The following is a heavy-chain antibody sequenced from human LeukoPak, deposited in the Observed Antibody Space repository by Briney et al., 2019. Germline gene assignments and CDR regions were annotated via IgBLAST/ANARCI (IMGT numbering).Heavy chain of an antibody. Sequence: SETLSLTCTVSGAFINSHYWSWIRQPPGKGLEWIGYIYYSGSTNYNPSLKSRVTISVDTSKNQLSLKLSSVTAADTAVYYCAREPGFDSSGYLNWFDPWGQGTLVTVSS. D-gene: IGHD3-22*01. CDR3: AREPGFDSSGYLNWFDP. CDR1: GAFINSHY. J-gene: IGHJ5*02. V-gene: IGHV4-59*11. CDR2: IYYSGST.